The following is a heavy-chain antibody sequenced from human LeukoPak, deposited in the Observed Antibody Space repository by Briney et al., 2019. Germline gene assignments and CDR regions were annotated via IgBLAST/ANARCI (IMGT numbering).Heavy chain of an antibody. D-gene: IGHD3-3*01. V-gene: IGHV1-18*01. CDR2: ISTYNGNT. CDR3: ARVFTIFGVVITYYMDV. CDR1: GYSFSNYG. Sequence: ASVKVSCKPSGYSFSNYGISWVRQAPERGLEWMGWISTYNGNTNYAQKFQGRVTMTTDTSTSTAYMELRSLRFDDTAVYYCARVFTIFGVVITYYMDVWGKGTTVTVSS. J-gene: IGHJ6*03.